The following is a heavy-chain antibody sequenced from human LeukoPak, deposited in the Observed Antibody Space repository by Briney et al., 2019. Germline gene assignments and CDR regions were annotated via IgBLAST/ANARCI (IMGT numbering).Heavy chain of an antibody. J-gene: IGHJ4*02. CDR2: VSENERVA. V-gene: IGHV3-64*01. D-gene: IGHD1-1*01. CDR3: ARLSGNPTRPTAPDY. CDR1: GFTFSGYD. Sequence: GGSLRLPCEASGFTFSGYDMSWFRQVPGKGLEYVSSVSENERVAFFANSVKGRFTISRDDSKSTLYPQMGSLTTEDTAVYYCARLSGNPTRPTAPDYWGQGTLVTVSS.